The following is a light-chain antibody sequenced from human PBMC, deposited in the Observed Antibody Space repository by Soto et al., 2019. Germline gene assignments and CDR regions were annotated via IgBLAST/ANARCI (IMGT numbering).Light chain of an antibody. CDR2: LSS. CDR3: QQAHSFPRT. Sequence: DIQMTQSPSSVSASVGDRVTITCRATQDIRTSLGWYQQKPGAAPKLLIYLSSTLAAGAPARSNRSGSGTDFTLTISSLQPEDFANYCCQQAHSFPRTFGGLTKVESK. J-gene: IGKJ4*01. CDR1: QDIRTS. V-gene: IGKV1-12*01.